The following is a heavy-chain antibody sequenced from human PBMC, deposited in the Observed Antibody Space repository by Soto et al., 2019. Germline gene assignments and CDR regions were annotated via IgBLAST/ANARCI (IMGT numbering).Heavy chain of an antibody. CDR3: AACFDTTTLDS. CDR1: CGSFSGYY. CDR2: INHSGST. D-gene: IGHD3-9*01. Sequence: QVQLQQWGAGLLKPSETLSLTCAVYCGSFSGYYWSWIRQPPGKGLEWIGEINHSGSTNYNPSLKSRVTLPVDTSKNQFSMKLSSVTAANTAVYYCAACFDTTTLDSWGQGTLVTVST. V-gene: IGHV4-34*01. J-gene: IGHJ4*02.